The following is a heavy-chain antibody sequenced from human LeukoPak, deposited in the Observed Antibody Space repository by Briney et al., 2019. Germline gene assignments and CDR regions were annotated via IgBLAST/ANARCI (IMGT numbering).Heavy chain of an antibody. D-gene: IGHD1-26*01. CDR2: IYTSGST. Sequence: SETLSLTCTVSGGSVSSVNYYWSWVRQPAGKGLEWIGRIYTSGSTDYNPSLKSRVTISADTSKNQFSLKLSSVTAADTAVYYCARWRSGTFLDYFDYWGQGTLVTVSS. CDR3: ARWRSGTFLDYFDY. V-gene: IGHV4-61*02. CDR1: GGSVSSVNYY. J-gene: IGHJ4*02.